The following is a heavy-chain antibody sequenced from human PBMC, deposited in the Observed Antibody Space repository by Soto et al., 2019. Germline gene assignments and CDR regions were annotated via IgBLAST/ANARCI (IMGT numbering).Heavy chain of an antibody. D-gene: IGHD6-19*01. CDR3: ASFSSGWDYYGMDV. CDR1: GGSISSSSYY. Sequence: SETLSLTCTVSGGSISSSSYYWGWIRQPPGKGLEWIGSIYYSGSTYYNPSLKSRVTISVDTSKNQFSLKLSSVTAADTAVYYCASFSSGWDYYGMDVWGQGTTVTVSS. J-gene: IGHJ6*02. CDR2: IYYSGST. V-gene: IGHV4-39*01.